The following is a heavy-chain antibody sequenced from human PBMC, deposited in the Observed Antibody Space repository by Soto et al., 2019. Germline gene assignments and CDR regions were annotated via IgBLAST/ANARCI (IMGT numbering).Heavy chain of an antibody. CDR2: ISSSSSTI. CDR3: AREHYYDSSGYYYGDYYYGMDV. Sequence: GGSLRLSCAASGFTFSSYSMNWVRQAPGKGLEWVSYISSSSSTIYYADSVKGRFTISRDNAKNSLYLQMNSLRDEDTAVYYCAREHYYDSSGYYYGDYYYGMDVWGQGTTVTVSS. J-gene: IGHJ6*02. D-gene: IGHD3-22*01. V-gene: IGHV3-48*02. CDR1: GFTFSSYS.